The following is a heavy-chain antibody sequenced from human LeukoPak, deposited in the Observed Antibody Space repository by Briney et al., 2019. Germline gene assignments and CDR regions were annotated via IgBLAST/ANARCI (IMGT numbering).Heavy chain of an antibody. D-gene: IGHD3-10*01. V-gene: IGHV3-23*01. J-gene: IGHJ4*02. CDR1: GFTFSSNA. CDR3: AKGKGWFGEFFDY. CDR2: ISGSGGST. Sequence: PGGSLRLSCAASGFTFSSNAMSWVRQAPGKGLEWVSAISGSGGSTYYADSVKGRFTISRDNSKNTLYLQMNSLRAEDTAVYYCAKGKGWFGEFFDYWGQGTLVTVSS.